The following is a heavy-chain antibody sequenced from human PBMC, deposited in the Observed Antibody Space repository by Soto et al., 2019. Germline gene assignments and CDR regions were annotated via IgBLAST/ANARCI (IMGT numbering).Heavy chain of an antibody. CDR1: GYTFTSYD. V-gene: IGHV1-8*01. D-gene: IGHD2-15*01. Sequence: GASVKVSCKASGYTFTSYDINWVRQATGQGLEWMGWMNPNSGNTGYAQKFQGGVTMTRNTSISTAYMELSSLRSEDTAVYYCAVVVAAPPYYYYGMDVWGQGTTVTVSS. CDR2: MNPNSGNT. J-gene: IGHJ6*02. CDR3: AVVVAAPPYYYYGMDV.